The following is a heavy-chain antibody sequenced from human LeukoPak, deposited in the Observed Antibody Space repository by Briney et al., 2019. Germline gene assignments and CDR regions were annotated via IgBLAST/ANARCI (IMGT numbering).Heavy chain of an antibody. V-gene: IGHV3-23*01. CDR2: ISSNGDVT. Sequence: PGGSLRLSCAASGFPFSSYAMSWVRQAPGKGLEWVSVISSNGDVTRYSDSVKCRFTTSRDNSKNTLYLQMSSLRADDTAVYYCAKESPNFDYWGQGTLVTVSS. J-gene: IGHJ4*02. CDR3: AKESPNFDY. CDR1: GFPFSSYA.